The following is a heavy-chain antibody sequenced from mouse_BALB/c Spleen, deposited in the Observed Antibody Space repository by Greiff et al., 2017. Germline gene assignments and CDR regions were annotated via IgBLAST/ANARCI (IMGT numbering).Heavy chain of an antibody. CDR3: AREGYRYPFDY. V-gene: IGHV3-6*02. Sequence: EVQVVESGPGLVKPSQSLSLTCSVTGYSITSGYYWNWIRQFPGNKLEWMGYISYDGSNNYNPSLKNRISITRDTSKNQFFLKLNSVTTEDTATYYCAREGYRYPFDYWGQGTTLTVSS. J-gene: IGHJ2*01. CDR2: ISYDGSN. D-gene: IGHD2-14*01. CDR1: GYSITSGYY.